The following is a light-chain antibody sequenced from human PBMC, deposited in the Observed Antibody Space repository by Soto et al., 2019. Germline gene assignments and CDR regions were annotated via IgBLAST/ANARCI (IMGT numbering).Light chain of an antibody. V-gene: IGKV3-11*01. CDR3: QQGGNRPPRT. J-gene: IGKJ1*01. Sequence: EIVWTQSSGTLSLSPGERATLSCRASQRVGTSLAWYQQGPAPASRLVISDTSTRATGIPARFSGSGSGTDFTLTISSLEPEDFAVYYCQQGGNRPPRTFGQGTKVDIK. CDR2: DTS. CDR1: QRVGTS.